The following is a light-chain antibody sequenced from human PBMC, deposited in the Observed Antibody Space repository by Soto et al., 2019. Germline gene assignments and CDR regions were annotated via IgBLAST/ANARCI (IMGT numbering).Light chain of an antibody. V-gene: IGKV1-9*01. J-gene: IGKJ3*01. CDR2: AAS. CDR1: QGISSY. Sequence: DIQLTQSPSFLSASVGDRVTITCRASQGISSYLAWYQQKPGKAPKLLIYAASTLQSGVPSRFSGSGSGTEFTLTISSLQPEDFATYYCQQLNSGRTFGPGTKVDIK. CDR3: QQLNSGRT.